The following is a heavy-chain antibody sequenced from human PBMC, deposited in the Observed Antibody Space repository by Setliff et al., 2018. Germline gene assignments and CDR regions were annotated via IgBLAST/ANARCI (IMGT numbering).Heavy chain of an antibody. CDR2: IIPIFGSP. CDR3: ATWLVAYFASGTFPF. D-gene: IGHD3-10*01. CDR1: GDTLTTYA. V-gene: IGHV1-69*13. J-gene: IGHJ4*02. Sequence: GASVKVSCKASGDTLTTYAIHWVRQAPGQGLEWMGMIIPIFGSPHYAQRFQDRVIITADVSTRTAYMELSRLKSDDSAVYYCATWLVAYFASGTFPFWGQGTRVTVSS.